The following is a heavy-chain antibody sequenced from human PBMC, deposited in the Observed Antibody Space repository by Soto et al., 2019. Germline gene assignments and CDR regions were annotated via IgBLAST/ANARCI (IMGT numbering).Heavy chain of an antibody. CDR2: SYDGGRA. CDR3: ARGPSGDKVDS. CDR1: GGSISTVDYW. V-gene: IGHV4-30-4*01. Sequence: QVQLQESGPGLVKPSQTLSLTCTVSGGSISTVDYWWSWIRQSPDMGLEWIGHSYDGGRAYNNPSLESRVTMSVDTSKSQLSLPLSSVSAADTAVYYCARGPSGDKVDSWGQGTLVTVSS. D-gene: IGHD7-27*01. J-gene: IGHJ4*02.